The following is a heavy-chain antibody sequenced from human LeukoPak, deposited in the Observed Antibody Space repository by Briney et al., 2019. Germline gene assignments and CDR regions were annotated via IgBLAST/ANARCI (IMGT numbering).Heavy chain of an antibody. V-gene: IGHV1-69*05. CDR1: GYTFTGYY. CDR2: IIPIFGTA. D-gene: IGHD1-26*01. CDR3: ARVVGARTPDYYYYYYMDV. Sequence: SVKVSCKTSGYTFTGYYMHWVRQAPGQGLEWMGGIIPIFGTANYAQKFQGRVTITTDESTSTAYMELSSLRSEDTAVYYCARVVGARTPDYYYYYYMDVWGKGTTVTVSS. J-gene: IGHJ6*03.